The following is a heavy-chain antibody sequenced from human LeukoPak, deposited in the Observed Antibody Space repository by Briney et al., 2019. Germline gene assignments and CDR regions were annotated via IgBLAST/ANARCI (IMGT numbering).Heavy chain of an antibody. J-gene: IGHJ4*02. CDR2: IYYSGST. CDR1: GGSISSYY. V-gene: IGHV4-59*08. CDR3: ARQGYSAYEILDY. D-gene: IGHD5-12*01. Sequence: PSETLSLTCTVSGGSISSYYWSWIRQPPGKGPEWIGYIYYSGSTNYSPSLKSRVTISVDTSKNQFSLKLSSVTAADTAVYYCARQGYSAYEILDYWGQGTLVTVSS.